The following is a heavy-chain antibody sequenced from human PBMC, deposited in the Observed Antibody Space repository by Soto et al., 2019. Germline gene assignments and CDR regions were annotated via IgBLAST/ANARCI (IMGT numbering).Heavy chain of an antibody. D-gene: IGHD3-10*01. CDR2: ISWNSGSI. CDR1: GFTFDDYA. CDR3: AKDTWPIHEYYYGSGSYLSLPWFDP. J-gene: IGHJ5*02. V-gene: IGHV3-9*01. Sequence: GGSLRLSCAASGFTFDDYAMHWVRQAPGKGLEWVSGISWNSGSIGYADSVKGRFTISRDNAKNSLYLQMNSLRAEDTALYYCAKDTWPIHEYYYGSGSYLSLPWFDPWGQGTLVTVSS.